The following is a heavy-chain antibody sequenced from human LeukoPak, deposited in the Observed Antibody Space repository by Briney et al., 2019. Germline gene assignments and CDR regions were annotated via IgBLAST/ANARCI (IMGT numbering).Heavy chain of an antibody. V-gene: IGHV3-9*01. D-gene: IGHD1-1*01. J-gene: IGHJ3*02. CDR2: ISWNSGSI. CDR1: GFTFDDYA. Sequence: PGRSLRLSCAASGFTFDDYAMHWVRQAPGKGLEWVSGISWNSGSIGYADSVKGRFTISRDNAKNSLYLQMNSLRAEDTALYYCAKDRSLERRSNAFDIWGQGTMVTVSS. CDR3: AKDRSLERRSNAFDI.